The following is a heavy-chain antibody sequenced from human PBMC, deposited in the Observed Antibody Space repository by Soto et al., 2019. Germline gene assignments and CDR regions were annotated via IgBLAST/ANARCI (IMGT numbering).Heavy chain of an antibody. CDR1: GVTVNSYA. Sequence: QVQLEQSGAEVKKPGSSVKVSCKASGVTVNSYAIIWVRQAPGQGLEWMGSIIPLFGTANSAQKVRDRVTITADKATSTAYMEVTSLRSEDTAVYYCAGFGYSKGYAYWGQGTLVTVSS. D-gene: IGHD5-18*01. V-gene: IGHV1-69*06. CDR3: AGFGYSKGYAY. J-gene: IGHJ4*02. CDR2: IIPLFGTA.